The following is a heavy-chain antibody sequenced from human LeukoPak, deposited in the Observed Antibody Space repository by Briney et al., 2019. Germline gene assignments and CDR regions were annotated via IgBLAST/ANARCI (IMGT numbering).Heavy chain of an antibody. D-gene: IGHD3-22*01. CDR3: ARQQVVRAVGIAFDI. CDR2: IYPGDSDT. V-gene: IGHV5-51*01. J-gene: IGHJ3*02. Sequence: GESLKISCKGSGYSFTSYWIGWVRQMPGKGLEWMGIIYPGDSDTRYSPSFQGQVTISADKSISTAYLQWSSLKASDTAMYYCARQQVVRAVGIAFDIWGQGTMVTVSS. CDR1: GYSFTSYW.